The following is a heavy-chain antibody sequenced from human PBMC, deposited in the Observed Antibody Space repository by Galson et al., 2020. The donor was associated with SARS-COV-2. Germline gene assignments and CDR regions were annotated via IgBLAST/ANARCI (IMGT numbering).Heavy chain of an antibody. V-gene: IGHV1-18*01. D-gene: IGHD2-15*01. CDR2: VSGYNGNT. CDR3: ARSGKRYCSGGTCYFDY. Sequence: ASVPVSCKPSRYSFTSYGMSWVRQAPGQGLEWIGWVSGYNGNTDYAQHLQGRVTMSADTSTSTVYMELWSLRSDDTAVYYCARSGKRYCSGGTCYFDYWGQGTLLTVSS. J-gene: IGHJ4*02. CDR1: RYSFTSYG.